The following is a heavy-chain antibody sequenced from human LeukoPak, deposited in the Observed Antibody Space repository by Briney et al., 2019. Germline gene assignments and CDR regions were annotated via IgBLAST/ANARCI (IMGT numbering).Heavy chain of an antibody. CDR2: IYHSGST. J-gene: IGHJ4*02. V-gene: IGHV4-38-2*02. CDR1: GYSISSGYY. D-gene: IGHD1-26*01. Sequence: KPSETLSLTCTVSGYSISSGYYWGWIRQPPGKGLEWIGSIYHSGSTYYNPSLKSRVTISVDTSKNQFSLKLSSVTAADTAVYYRARAGGSSDYWGQGTLVTVSS. CDR3: ARAGGSSDY.